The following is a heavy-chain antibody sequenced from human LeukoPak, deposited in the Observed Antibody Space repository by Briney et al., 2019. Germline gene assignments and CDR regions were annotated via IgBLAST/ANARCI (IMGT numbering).Heavy chain of an antibody. CDR2: IYYSGST. CDR3: ASEVGATRYFDY. CDR1: GGSISSSIYY. V-gene: IGHV4-39*01. D-gene: IGHD1-26*01. Sequence: PSETLSLTCTVSGGSISSSIYYWGWIRQPPGKGLEWIGSIYYSGSTYYNPSLKSRVTISVDTSKNQFSLKLSSVTAADTAVYYCASEVGATRYFDYWGQGTQVTVSS. J-gene: IGHJ4*02.